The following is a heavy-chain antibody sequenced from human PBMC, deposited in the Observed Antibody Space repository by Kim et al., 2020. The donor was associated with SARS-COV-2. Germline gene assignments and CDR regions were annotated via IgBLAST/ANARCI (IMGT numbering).Heavy chain of an antibody. J-gene: IGHJ6*02. V-gene: IGHV3-11*01. Sequence: GGSLRLSCAASGFTFSDYYMSWIRQAPGKGLEWVSYISSSGSTIYYTDSVKGRFTISRDNAKNSLYLQMNSLRAEDTAVYYCARVRGAVGPFYYYYYGMDVWGQGTTVTVSS. CDR3: ARVRGAVGPFYYYYYGMDV. D-gene: IGHD3-16*01. CDR2: ISSSGSTI. CDR1: GFTFSDYY.